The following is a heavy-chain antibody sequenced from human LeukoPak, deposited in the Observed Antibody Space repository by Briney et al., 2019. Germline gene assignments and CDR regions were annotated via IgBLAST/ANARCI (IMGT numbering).Heavy chain of an antibody. D-gene: IGHD1-26*01. CDR3: ARGSGSYGLWDY. CDR2: IYGDT. J-gene: IGHJ4*02. CDR1: GFTVSSHW. V-gene: IGHV3-74*01. Sequence: TGGSLRLSCAASGFTVSSHWMHWVRQAPGKGLVWVSRIYGDTYYADSVKGRFTISRDNAKNTLYLQMDSLRPEDTAVYYCARGSGSYGLWDYWGQGTLVTVSS.